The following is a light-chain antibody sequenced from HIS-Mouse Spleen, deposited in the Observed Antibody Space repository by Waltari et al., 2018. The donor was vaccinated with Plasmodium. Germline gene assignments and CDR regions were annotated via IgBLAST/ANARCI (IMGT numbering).Light chain of an antibody. J-gene: IGKJ1*01. Sequence: IQLTQSPSSLSASVGDRVTITCRASQGISSRLAWYQQKPGKAPKLLIYKASSLESGVPSRFSGSGSGTEFTLTISSLQPDDFATYYCQQYNSYSWTFGQGTKVEIK. V-gene: IGKV1-5*03. CDR1: QGISSR. CDR2: KAS. CDR3: QQYNSYSWT.